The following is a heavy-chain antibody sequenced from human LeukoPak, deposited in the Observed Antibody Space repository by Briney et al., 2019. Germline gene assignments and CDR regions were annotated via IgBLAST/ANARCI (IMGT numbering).Heavy chain of an antibody. CDR1: GFTFSNYA. CDR3: AKEGVDPDYYGMDV. J-gene: IGHJ6*02. Sequence: GGSLRLSCTASGFTFSNYAMSWVRQAPGKGLEWVSSISGSGGSTYYADSVKGRFTISRDNSKNTLDLQMNSLRAEDTAVYYCAKEGVDPDYYGMDVWGQGTTVTVSS. CDR2: ISGSGGST. D-gene: IGHD3/OR15-3a*01. V-gene: IGHV3-23*01.